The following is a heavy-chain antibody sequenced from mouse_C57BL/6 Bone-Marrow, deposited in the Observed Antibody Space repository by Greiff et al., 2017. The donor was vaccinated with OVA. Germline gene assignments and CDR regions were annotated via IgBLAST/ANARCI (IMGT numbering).Heavy chain of an antibody. J-gene: IGHJ1*03. Sequence: VQLQQSGAELVRPGASVKLSCTASGFNIKDDYMHWVKQRPEQGLEWIGWIDPENGDTEYAPKFQGKATITADTSSNTAYLQLSSLTSEDTAVSYYSTAISYGSGRYFDVYDRGPAVTVSA. CDR2: IDPENGDT. V-gene: IGHV14-4*01. CDR1: GFNIKDDY. D-gene: IGHD1-1*01. CDR3: STAISYGSGRYFDV.